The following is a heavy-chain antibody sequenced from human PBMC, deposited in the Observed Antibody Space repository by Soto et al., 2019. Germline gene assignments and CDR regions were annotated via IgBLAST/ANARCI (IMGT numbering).Heavy chain of an antibody. D-gene: IGHD3-10*01. J-gene: IGHJ3*02. CDR1: GGSISSYY. Sequence: SETLSLTCTVSGGSISSYYGSWIRQPPGKGLEWIGYIYYSGSTNYNPSLKSRVTISVDTSKNQFSLKLSSVTAADTAVYYCARSITMVRGVIIPHAFDIWGQGTMVTVSS. V-gene: IGHV4-59*01. CDR2: IYYSGST. CDR3: ARSITMVRGVIIPHAFDI.